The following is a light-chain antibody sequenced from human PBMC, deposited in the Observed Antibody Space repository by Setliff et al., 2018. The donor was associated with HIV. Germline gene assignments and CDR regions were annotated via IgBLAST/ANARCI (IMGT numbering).Light chain of an antibody. Sequence: ELTQPPSVSVAPGKTARITCGGNNIGSEGVHWYQQKPGQAPVLVIYYDSDRPSGIPERFSGSKSGNTATLTISRVEAGDEADYYCQVWHSSSDHPYVFGTGTKVTVL. J-gene: IGLJ1*01. CDR3: QVWHSSSDHPYV. CDR1: NIGSEG. CDR2: YDS. V-gene: IGLV3-21*04.